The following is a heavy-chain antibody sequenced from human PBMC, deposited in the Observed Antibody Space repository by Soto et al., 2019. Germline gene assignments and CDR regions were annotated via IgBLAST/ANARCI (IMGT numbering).Heavy chain of an antibody. J-gene: IGHJ6*02. CDR3: ARDQGGYGSGLYGEPLYHYGMDV. CDR1: GDSVSSNSAA. Sequence: QVQLQQSGPGLVKPSQTLSLTCAISGDSVSSNSAAWNWIRQSPSRGLEWLGRTYYRSKWYNDYAVAVKSRITINPDTSKNQFSLQLNSVTPEDTAVYYCARDQGGYGSGLYGEPLYHYGMDVWGQGTTVTVSS. V-gene: IGHV6-1*01. CDR2: TYYRSKWYN. D-gene: IGHD3-10*01.